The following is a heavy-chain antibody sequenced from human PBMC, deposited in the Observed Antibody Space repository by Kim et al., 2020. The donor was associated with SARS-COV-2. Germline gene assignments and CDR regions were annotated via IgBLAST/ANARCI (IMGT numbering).Heavy chain of an antibody. CDR1: GYTFTSYY. Sequence: ASVKVSCKASGYTFTSYYMHWVRQAHGQGLEWMGIINPSGGSTSYAQKFQGRVTMTRDTSTSTVYMELSSLRSEDTAVYYCASGALGSSGWGEVGATTWESYFDYWGQGTLVTVSS. V-gene: IGHV1-46*01. J-gene: IGHJ4*02. CDR3: ASGALGSSGWGEVGATTWESYFDY. CDR2: INPSGGST. D-gene: IGHD1-26*01.